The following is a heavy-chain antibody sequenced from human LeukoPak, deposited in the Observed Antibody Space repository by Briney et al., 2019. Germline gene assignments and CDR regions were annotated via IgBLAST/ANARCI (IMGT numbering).Heavy chain of an antibody. J-gene: IGHJ5*02. V-gene: IGHV4-34*01. CDR2: INHSGST. CDR1: GGSFSGYY. D-gene: IGHD6-6*01. Sequence: SETLSLTCAVYGGSFSGYYWSWIRQPPGKGLEWIGEINHSGSTNYNPSLKSRVTISVDTSKNQFSLKLSSVTAAVTAVYYCARGRIAARRNWFDPWGQGTLVTVSS. CDR3: ARGRIAARRNWFDP.